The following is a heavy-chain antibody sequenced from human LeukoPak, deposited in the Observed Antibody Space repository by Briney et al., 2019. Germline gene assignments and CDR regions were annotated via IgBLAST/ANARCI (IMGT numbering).Heavy chain of an antibody. D-gene: IGHD3-10*01. J-gene: IGHJ4*02. V-gene: IGHV4-39*07. CDR2: IFHNGNT. CDR3: ARAGLWFGELFGGIPDY. Sequence: SETLSLTCTVSGGSISSNSHYWGWIRQPPGTGLEWIANIFHNGNTAYNPSLKRRVTISIDTSQNQLSLRLSSVTAADTAVYYCARAGLWFGELFGGIPDYWGQGTLVTVSS. CDR1: GGSISSNSHY.